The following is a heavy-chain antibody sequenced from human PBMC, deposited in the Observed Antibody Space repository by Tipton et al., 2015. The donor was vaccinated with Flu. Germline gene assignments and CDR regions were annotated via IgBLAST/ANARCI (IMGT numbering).Heavy chain of an antibody. Sequence: SLRLSCAASGFTFSSYGMHWVRQAPGKGLEWVAVIWYDGSNKYYADSVKGRFTISRDNPKNTLYLQMNSLRAEDTAVYYCARSSSWYYFDYWGQGTLVTVSS. CDR1: GFTFSSYG. J-gene: IGHJ4*02. D-gene: IGHD6-13*01. CDR3: ARSSSWYYFDY. CDR2: IWYDGSNK. V-gene: IGHV3-33*01.